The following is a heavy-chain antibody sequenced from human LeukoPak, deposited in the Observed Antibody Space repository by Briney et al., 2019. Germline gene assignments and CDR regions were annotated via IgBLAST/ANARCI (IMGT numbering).Heavy chain of an antibody. CDR1: EFIFSTHS. CDR3: ARHHYDGYDSPWRPFDI. D-gene: IGHD3-16*01. V-gene: IGHV3-7*01. CDR2: IKEDVGET. Sequence: SGGSLRLSCVASEFIFSTHSMGWGREAPGRGLEWVANIKEDVGETYSVDSVKSRCTISRDNAKESLYLQMNSLRAEDTAVYYCARHHYDGYDSPWRPFDIWGQGTLVSVSS. J-gene: IGHJ3*02.